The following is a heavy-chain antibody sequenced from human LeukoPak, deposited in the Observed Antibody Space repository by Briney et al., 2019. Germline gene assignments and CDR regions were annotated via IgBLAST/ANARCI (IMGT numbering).Heavy chain of an antibody. CDR1: GFTFSNYG. CDR2: IGVGAGST. V-gene: IGHV3-23*01. D-gene: IGHD3-16*01. Sequence: GGSLRLSCEASGFTFSNYGLTWVRQAPGKGLEWVSGIGVGAGSTFYADSVKGRFSISRDNSENTLYLQMNSLRAEDTAVYYCAKVRWGSDNALDSWGQGTLVTGSS. CDR3: AKVRWGSDNALDS. J-gene: IGHJ4*02.